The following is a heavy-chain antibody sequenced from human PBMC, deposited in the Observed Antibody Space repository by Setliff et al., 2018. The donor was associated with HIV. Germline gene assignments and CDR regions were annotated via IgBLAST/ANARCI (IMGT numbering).Heavy chain of an antibody. CDR1: GGTFSSYA. CDR3: ALTHADAYYNFWSGFDY. Sequence: GASVKVSCKASGGTFSSYAISWVRQAPGQGLEWMGGIIPIFGTANYAQKFQGRVTITADESTSTAYMELSSLRSEDTAVYYCALTHADAYYNFWSGFDYWGQGTLVTVSS. CDR2: IIPIFGTA. D-gene: IGHD3-3*01. V-gene: IGHV1-69*13. J-gene: IGHJ4*02.